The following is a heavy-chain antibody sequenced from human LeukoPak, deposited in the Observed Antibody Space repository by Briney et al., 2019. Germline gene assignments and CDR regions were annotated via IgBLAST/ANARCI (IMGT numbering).Heavy chain of an antibody. CDR3: VASYGGYVLDY. CDR2: VFNNGGT. CDR1: GGSICSYH. J-gene: IGHJ4*02. D-gene: IGHD5-12*01. V-gene: IGHV4-59*01. Sequence: SETLSLTCSVSGGSICSYHWNWLRQPSGKGLEWIGIVFNNGGTKHNPSLKSRVAISVDTSKNQFALKLSSVTAADTAVYYCVASYGGYVLDYWGQGALVSVSS.